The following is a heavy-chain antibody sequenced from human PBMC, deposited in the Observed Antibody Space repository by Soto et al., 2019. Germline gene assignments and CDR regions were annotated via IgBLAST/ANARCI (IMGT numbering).Heavy chain of an antibody. CDR1: GGSVSSGSYY. CDR3: AKDIGGSSVAYYGMDV. J-gene: IGHJ6*02. D-gene: IGHD6-6*01. Sequence: SETLSLTCTVSGGSVSSGSYYWSCIRQPPGKGLECIGYIYYIGSTNYNPSLKSRVTISVDTSKNQFSLKLSSVTAADTALYYCAKDIGGSSVAYYGMDVWGQATTVTVSS. CDR2: IYYIGST. V-gene: IGHV4-61*01.